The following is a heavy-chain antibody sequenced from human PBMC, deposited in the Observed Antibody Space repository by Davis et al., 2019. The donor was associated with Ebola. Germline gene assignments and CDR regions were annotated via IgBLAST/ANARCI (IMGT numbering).Heavy chain of an antibody. J-gene: IGHJ6*04. Sequence: GESLKISCTASGFTFSSYSMSWVRQAPGKGLEWVSYISASSYFIYYADSMKGRFTISRDNAKNSLYLQMNSLRAEDTALYYCAKEYYYYYGMDVWGKGTTVTVSS. CDR2: ISASSYFI. V-gene: IGHV3-21*04. CDR3: AKEYYYYYGMDV. CDR1: GFTFSSYS.